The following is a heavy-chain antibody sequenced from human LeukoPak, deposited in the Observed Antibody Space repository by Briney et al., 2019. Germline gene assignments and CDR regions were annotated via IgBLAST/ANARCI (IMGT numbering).Heavy chain of an antibody. Sequence: PGGSLRLSCAASGFTFSSYGMHWVRQAPGKGLEWVAVISYDGSNKYYADSVKGRFTISRDNSKNTLYLQMNSLRAEDTAVYYCAREYYDSSGYYFGLDYWGQGTLVTVSS. CDR1: GFTFSSYG. CDR2: ISYDGSNK. J-gene: IGHJ4*02. CDR3: AREYYDSSGYYFGLDY. D-gene: IGHD3-22*01. V-gene: IGHV3-30*03.